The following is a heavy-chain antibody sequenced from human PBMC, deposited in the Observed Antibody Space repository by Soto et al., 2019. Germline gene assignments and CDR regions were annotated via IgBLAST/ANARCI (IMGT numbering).Heavy chain of an antibody. D-gene: IGHD2-15*01. CDR1: GFSFSTYA. CDR3: AKVSVVVLAAGDWFDP. V-gene: IGHV3-23*01. J-gene: IGHJ5*02. Sequence: EVQLLESGGGLVQPGGSLRLSCAASGFSFSTYAMSWVRQAPGKGLECVSGISGNSGSIYYADFVKGRFTVSRDNSKNTVYLQMNSLRGDDTAVYYCAKVSVVVLAAGDWFDPWGQGTLVTVSS. CDR2: ISGNSGSI.